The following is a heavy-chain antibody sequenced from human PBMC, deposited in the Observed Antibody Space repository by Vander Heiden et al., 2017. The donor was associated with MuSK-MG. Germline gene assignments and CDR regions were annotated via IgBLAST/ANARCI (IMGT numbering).Heavy chain of an antibody. V-gene: IGHV3-23*01. Sequence: EVQLLESGGGLKHPGGSLRLSCAVSGFPFNHYAMTGVLPARGGGLEWLSVISGSGTHTYYADSVKGRFTIARDNSNNTLYLQMNSLRVGDTAVYFCAKISRLGELPLYLSSFDYWGQGALVTVSS. CDR2: ISGSGTHT. J-gene: IGHJ4*02. D-gene: IGHD3-16*02. CDR1: GFPFNHYA. CDR3: AKISRLGELPLYLSSFDY.